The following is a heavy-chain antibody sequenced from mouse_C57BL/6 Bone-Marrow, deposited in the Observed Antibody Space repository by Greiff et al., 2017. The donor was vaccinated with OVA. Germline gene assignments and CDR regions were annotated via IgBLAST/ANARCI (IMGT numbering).Heavy chain of an antibody. Sequence: VQLQQPGAELVKPGASVKLSCKASGYTFTSYWMHLVKQRPGQGLEWIGMIHPNSGSTNYNEKFKSKATLTVDKSSSTAYMQLSSLTSEDSAVYYCARPNWEYYFDYWGQGTTLTVSS. D-gene: IGHD4-1*01. CDR2: IHPNSGST. V-gene: IGHV1-64*01. J-gene: IGHJ2*01. CDR3: ARPNWEYYFDY. CDR1: GYTFTSYW.